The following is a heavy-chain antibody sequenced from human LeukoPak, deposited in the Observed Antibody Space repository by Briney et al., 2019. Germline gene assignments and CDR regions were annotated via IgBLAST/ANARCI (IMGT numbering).Heavy chain of an antibody. Sequence: TSETLSLTCAVYGGSFSGYYWSWIRQPPGKGLEWIGGINHSGSTNYNPSLKSRVTTSVDTSKNQFSLKLSSVTAADTAVYYCARNYCTNGVCRDYWGQGTLVTVSS. J-gene: IGHJ4*02. V-gene: IGHV4-34*01. CDR1: GGSFSGYY. CDR3: ARNYCTNGVCRDY. CDR2: INHSGST. D-gene: IGHD2-8*01.